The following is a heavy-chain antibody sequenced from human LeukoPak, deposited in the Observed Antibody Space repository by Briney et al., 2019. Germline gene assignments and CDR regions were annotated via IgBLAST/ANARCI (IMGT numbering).Heavy chain of an antibody. J-gene: IGHJ4*02. V-gene: IGHV3-33*01. CDR1: GFTFSSYG. CDR2: IWYDGSNK. Sequence: PGGSLRLSCAASGFTFSSYGMHWVRQAPGKGLEWVAVIWYDGSNKYYADSVKGRFTISRDNSKNTLYLQMNSLRAEDTAVYYCARGNGYSYGYVDYWGQGTLVTVSS. CDR3: ARGNGYSYGYVDY. D-gene: IGHD5-18*01.